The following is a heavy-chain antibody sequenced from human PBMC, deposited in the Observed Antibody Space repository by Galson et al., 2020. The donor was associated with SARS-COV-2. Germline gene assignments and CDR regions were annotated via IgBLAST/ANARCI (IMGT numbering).Heavy chain of an antibody. CDR2: ISTSSSYT. Sequence: GESLKISCAASGFPFSTYSMNWVRLAPGKGLEWVSSISTSSSYTYYADSVKGQFSISRDNPRNSLYLQMNSLRAEDTAVYYCARDEGIRGYNYGRLYYGLDVWGQGTTVTVSS. CDR1: GFPFSTYS. CDR3: ARDEGIRGYNYGRLYYGLDV. V-gene: IGHV3-21*01. J-gene: IGHJ6*02. D-gene: IGHD5-18*01.